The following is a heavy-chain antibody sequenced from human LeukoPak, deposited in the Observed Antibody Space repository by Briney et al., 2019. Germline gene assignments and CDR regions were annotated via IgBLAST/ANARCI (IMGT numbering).Heavy chain of an antibody. V-gene: IGHV4-59*01. CDR3: ARDNYNWFDP. J-gene: IGHJ5*02. D-gene: IGHD1-20*01. CDR1: GGSISSYY. CDR2: IYYSGST. Sequence: PSETLSLTCTVSGGSISSYYWSWIRQPPGKGLEWIGYIYYSGSTNYNPSLKSRVTMSVDTSKNQFSLKPSSVTAADTAVYYCARDNYNWFDPWGQGTLVTVSS.